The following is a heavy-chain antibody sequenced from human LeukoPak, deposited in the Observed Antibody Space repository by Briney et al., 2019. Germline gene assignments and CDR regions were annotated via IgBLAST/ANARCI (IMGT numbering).Heavy chain of an antibody. D-gene: IGHD1-26*01. V-gene: IGHV5-51*01. CDR3: ARQDGTFDY. CDR1: GYSFVNYW. CDR2: IYPRDSDT. Sequence: GESLKISCKGSGYSFVNYWIGWVRQMPGKGLEWMGIIYPRDSDTRYSPSFQGQVTISDDKSIRTAYLQWSSLKSSDTAIYFCARQDGTFDYWGQGTRVTVSS. J-gene: IGHJ4*02.